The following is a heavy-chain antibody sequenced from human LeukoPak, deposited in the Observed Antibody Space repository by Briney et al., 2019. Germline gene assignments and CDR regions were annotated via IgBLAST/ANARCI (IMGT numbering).Heavy chain of an antibody. V-gene: IGHV1-18*01. Sequence: ASVKVSCKASGFTFSTYGITWVRQAPGQGLEWMGWISSYSGNPNYPRKFQGRVIMTTDTSTSTAYMELRNLRFDDTAVYYCARDRGSEYCSSTSCYHYYYYMDVWGKGTTVTVSS. CDR3: ARDRGSEYCSSTSCYHYYYYMDV. D-gene: IGHD2-2*01. CDR2: ISSYSGNP. CDR1: GFTFSTYG. J-gene: IGHJ6*03.